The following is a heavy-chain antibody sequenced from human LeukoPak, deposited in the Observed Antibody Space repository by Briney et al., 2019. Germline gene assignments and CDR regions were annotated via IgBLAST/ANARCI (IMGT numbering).Heavy chain of an antibody. D-gene: IGHD4-23*01. J-gene: IGHJ4*02. V-gene: IGHV4-59*01. CDR3: ARVGVDYSGNIIKYFFDY. CDR1: GGSIRSYY. Sequence: PSETLSLTCSVSGGSIRSYYWSWIREPPGKGLEGIGNIYYSGSANYNPSLKSRVTISVDTSKNQFSLKLSPVTAADTAVYYCARVGVDYSGNIIKYFFDYWGQGTLVTVPS. CDR2: IYYSGSA.